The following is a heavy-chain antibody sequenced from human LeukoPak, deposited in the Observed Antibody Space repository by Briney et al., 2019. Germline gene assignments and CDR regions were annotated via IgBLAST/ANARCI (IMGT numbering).Heavy chain of an antibody. V-gene: IGHV3-30*02. CDR3: AKLVGMDYDFWSGTVDY. Sequence: GGSLRLSCAASGFNFDDYGMSWVRQAPGKGLEWVAFIRYDGNNKYYADSVKGRFTIFRDNSKNTLYLQMNSLRAEDTAVYYCAKLVGMDYDFWSGTVDYWGQGTLVTVSS. CDR2: IRYDGNNK. CDR1: GFNFDDYG. D-gene: IGHD3-3*01. J-gene: IGHJ4*02.